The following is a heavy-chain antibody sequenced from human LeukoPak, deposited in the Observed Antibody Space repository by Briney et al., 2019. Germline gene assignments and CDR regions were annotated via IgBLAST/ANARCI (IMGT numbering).Heavy chain of an antibody. D-gene: IGHD6-19*01. CDR1: GFSFRTYA. CDR2: ISSSSSYK. V-gene: IGHV3-21*01. Sequence: GRSLRLSCAASGFSFRTYAMHWVRQAPGKGLEWVSSISSSSSYKYYADSVKGRFTISRDNAKNSLYLQMNSLRAEDTAVYFCAREAWSSGPFDYWGQGTLVTVSS. CDR3: AREAWSSGPFDY. J-gene: IGHJ4*02.